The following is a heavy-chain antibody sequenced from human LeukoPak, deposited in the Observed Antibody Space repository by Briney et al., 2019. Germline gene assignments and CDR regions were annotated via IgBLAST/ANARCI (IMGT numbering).Heavy chain of an antibody. V-gene: IGHV5-51*01. CDR1: GYSFTSYW. Sequence: GESLKISCKASGYSFTSYWIGWVRQMPGKGLEWMGIIDPSDSETRYTPSFQGQVTISVDKSLTTADLQWNSLKASDTAMYYCARQTAMGRSGDYWGQGTLITVSS. D-gene: IGHD5-18*01. J-gene: IGHJ4*02. CDR3: ARQTAMGRSGDY. CDR2: IDPSDSET.